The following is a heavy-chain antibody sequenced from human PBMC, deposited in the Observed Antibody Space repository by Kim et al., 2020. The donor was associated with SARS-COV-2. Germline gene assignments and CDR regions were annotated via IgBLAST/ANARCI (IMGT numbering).Heavy chain of an antibody. J-gene: IGHJ4*02. V-gene: IGHV3-48*04. Sequence: GGSLRLSCAASGFTFSSYSMNWVRQAPGKGLEWVSYISSSSSTIYYADSVKGRFTISRDNAKNSLYLQMNSLRAEDTAVYYCARGNSYYDILTGYSNLVQFDYWGQGTLVTVSS. D-gene: IGHD3-9*01. CDR3: ARGNSYYDILTGYSNLVQFDY. CDR2: ISSSSSTI. CDR1: GFTFSSYS.